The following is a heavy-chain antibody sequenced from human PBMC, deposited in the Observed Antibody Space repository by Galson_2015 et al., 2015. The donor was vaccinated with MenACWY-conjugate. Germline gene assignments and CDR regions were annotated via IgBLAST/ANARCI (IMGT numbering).Heavy chain of an antibody. V-gene: IGHV5-51*01. CDR2: IYPGDSDT. Sequence: QSGAEVKKPGESLKISCKGSGYSFTSYWIGWVRQMPGKGLEWMGIIYPGDSDTRYSPSFQGQVTISADKSISTAYLQWSSLKASDTAMYYCARSDTAMVKEYYYYYGMDVWGQGTTVTVSS. D-gene: IGHD5-18*01. CDR1: GYSFTSYW. J-gene: IGHJ6*02. CDR3: ARSDTAMVKEYYYYYGMDV.